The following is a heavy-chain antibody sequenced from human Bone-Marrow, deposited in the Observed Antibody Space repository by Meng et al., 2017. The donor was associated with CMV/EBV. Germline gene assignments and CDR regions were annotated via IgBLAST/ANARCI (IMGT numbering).Heavy chain of an antibody. V-gene: IGHV1-2*02. Sequence: ASVKVSCKASGYTFTGYYMHWVRQAPGQGLEWMGWINPNSGGTNYAQKFQGRVTMTRDTSISTAYMELSRLRSDDTAVYYCAAVRDPYCSSTSCYTRNVLEWLFGMDVWGQGTTVTVSS. D-gene: IGHD2-2*02. J-gene: IGHJ6*02. CDR2: INPNSGGT. CDR3: AAVRDPYCSSTSCYTRNVLEWLFGMDV. CDR1: GYTFTGYY.